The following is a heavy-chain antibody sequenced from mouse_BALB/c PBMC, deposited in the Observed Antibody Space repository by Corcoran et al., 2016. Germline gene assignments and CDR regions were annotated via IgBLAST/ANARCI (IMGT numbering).Heavy chain of an antibody. CDR2: IYPYNDDT. CDR3: AREVPGGYPFDY. Sequence: EVQLQQCGPELVKPGATVKMSCKASGYTFTSYVMHWVKQKPGQGLEWIGYIYPYNDDTKYNEEFKGKATLTSDKSSSTAYMELSSLTSEDSAVYYCAREVPGGYPFDYWGQGTTLTVSS. CDR1: GYTFTSYV. D-gene: IGHD2-2*01. V-gene: IGHV1S136*01. J-gene: IGHJ2*01.